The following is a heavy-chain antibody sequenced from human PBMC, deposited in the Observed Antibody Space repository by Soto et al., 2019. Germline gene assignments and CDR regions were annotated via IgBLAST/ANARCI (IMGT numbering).Heavy chain of an antibody. CDR1: GGTFSNYA. CDR3: ARAGTGSYLNAFDV. J-gene: IGHJ3*01. V-gene: IGHV1-69*01. Sequence: QVQLVQSGAEVEKPGSSVKVSCKASGGTFSNYALSWVRQAPGQGLEWMGGIIPVFGPAHYAQKFQGRVTITADESTSTAYVELSSLRSEDTAVYYCARAGTGSYLNAFDVWGPGTMVTVSS. CDR2: IIPVFGPA. D-gene: IGHD1-26*01.